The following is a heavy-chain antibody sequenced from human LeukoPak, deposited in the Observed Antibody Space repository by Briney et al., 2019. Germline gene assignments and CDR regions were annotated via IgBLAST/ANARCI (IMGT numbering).Heavy chain of an antibody. CDR1: GFTFSSYG. J-gene: IGHJ4*02. V-gene: IGHV3-48*02. CDR3: ARARYTSGWETLDY. D-gene: IGHD6-19*01. Sequence: GRSLRLSCAASGFTFSSYGMHWVRQAPGKGLEWLSFVSGSSSTIYYADSVKGRFTISRDNAKNSLYLQMNSLRDEDTAVYYCARARYTSGWETLDYWGQGTLVTVSS. CDR2: VSGSSSTI.